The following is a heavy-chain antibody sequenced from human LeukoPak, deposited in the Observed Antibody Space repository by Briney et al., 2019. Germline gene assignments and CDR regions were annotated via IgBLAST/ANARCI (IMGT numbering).Heavy chain of an antibody. CDR3: ARHVSGGSCYFDY. D-gene: IGHD2-15*01. CDR2: IYYSGST. Sequence: SETLSLTCTVSGGSISSSSYYWGWIRQPPGKGLEWIGSIYYSGSTYYNPSLKSRVTISVDTSKNQFSLKLSSVTAADTAVYYCARHVSGGSCYFDYWGQGTLVTASS. CDR1: GGSISSSSYY. J-gene: IGHJ4*02. V-gene: IGHV4-39*01.